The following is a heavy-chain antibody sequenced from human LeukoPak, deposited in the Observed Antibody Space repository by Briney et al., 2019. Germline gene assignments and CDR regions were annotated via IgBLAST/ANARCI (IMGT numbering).Heavy chain of an antibody. CDR1: GFTFDDYA. V-gene: IGHV3-43*02. D-gene: IGHD3-22*01. Sequence: GGSLRLSCAASGFTFDDYAMHWVRQAPGKGLEWVSLISGDGGGTYYADSVKGRFTISRHNSKNSLYLQMNSLRTEDTALYYCAKDYHITMIVVVINYAFDIWGQGTMVTVSS. CDR3: AKDYHITMIVVVINYAFDI. J-gene: IGHJ3*02. CDR2: ISGDGGGT.